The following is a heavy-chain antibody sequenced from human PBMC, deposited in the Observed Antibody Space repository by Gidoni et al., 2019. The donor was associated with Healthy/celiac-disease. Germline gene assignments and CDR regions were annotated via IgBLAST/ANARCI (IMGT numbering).Heavy chain of an antibody. D-gene: IGHD1-7*01. CDR2: ISYDGSNK. Sequence: QVQLVESGGGVVQPGRSLRLSCAASGFTFRSYGMHRVRQAPGKGLEWVAVISYDGSNKYYADSVKGRFTISRDNSKNTLYLQMNSLRAEDTAVYYCAKDMEVGSGTMGYYYYGMDVWGQGTTVTVSS. CDR3: AKDMEVGSGTMGYYYYGMDV. CDR1: GFTFRSYG. V-gene: IGHV3-30*18. J-gene: IGHJ6*02.